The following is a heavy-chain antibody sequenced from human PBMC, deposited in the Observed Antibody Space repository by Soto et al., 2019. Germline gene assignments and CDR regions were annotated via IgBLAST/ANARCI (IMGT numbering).Heavy chain of an antibody. Sequence: QVQLQESGPGLVKPSETLSLTCTVSGGSISTYYWSWIRQPPGKGLEWIGYINYNGETNYNPSLKSRVTMSLGTSKNQLSLKLRSVTAADTAVFYCASYAGSNWFDYWGQCTLVTVSS. V-gene: IGHV4-59*01. CDR2: INYNGET. CDR3: ASYAGSNWFDY. D-gene: IGHD6-13*01. CDR1: GGSISTYY. J-gene: IGHJ4*02.